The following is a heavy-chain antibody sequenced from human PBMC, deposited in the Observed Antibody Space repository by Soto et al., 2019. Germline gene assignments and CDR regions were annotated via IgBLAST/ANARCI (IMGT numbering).Heavy chain of an antibody. CDR2: INHSGST. J-gene: IGHJ5*02. D-gene: IGHD2-8*01. Sequence: SETLSLTCAVYGGSFSGYYWSWVRQPPGKGLEWIGEINHSGSTNYNPSLKSRVTISVDTSKNQFSLKLSSVTAADTAVYYCARGPFLVYAPRRYNWFDPWGQGTLVTVSS. CDR3: ARGPFLVYAPRRYNWFDP. CDR1: GGSFSGYY. V-gene: IGHV4-34*01.